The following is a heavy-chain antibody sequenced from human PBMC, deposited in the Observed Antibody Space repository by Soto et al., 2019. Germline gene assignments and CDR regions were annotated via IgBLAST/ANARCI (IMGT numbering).Heavy chain of an antibody. J-gene: IGHJ4*02. CDR3: ARGRGMITFGGVIDPYYFDY. D-gene: IGHD3-16*02. CDR2: INHSGST. V-gene: IGHV4-34*01. CDR1: GGSFSGYY. Sequence: PSETLSLTCAVYGGSFSGYYWSWIRQPPGKGLEWIGEINHSGSTNYNPSLKSRVTISVDTSKNQFSLKLSSVTAADTAVYYCARGRGMITFGGVIDPYYFDYWGQGTLVTVSS.